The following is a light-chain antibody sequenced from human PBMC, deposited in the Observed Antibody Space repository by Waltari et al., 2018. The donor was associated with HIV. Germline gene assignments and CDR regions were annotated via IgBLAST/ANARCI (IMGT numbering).Light chain of an antibody. Sequence: QSALTQPASVSGSPGQSITISCTGTSSDVGSYNLVSWYQQHPGKAPKLMIYEGSKRLSGVSNRFSGSKSGNTASLTISGRQAEDEADYSCCSYAGSSTYVFGTGTKVTVL. V-gene: IGLV2-23*01. CDR3: CSYAGSSTYV. CDR1: SSDVGSYNL. CDR2: EGS. J-gene: IGLJ1*01.